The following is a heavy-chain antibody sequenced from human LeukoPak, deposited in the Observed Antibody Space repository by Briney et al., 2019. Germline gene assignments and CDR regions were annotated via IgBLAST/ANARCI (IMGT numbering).Heavy chain of an antibody. D-gene: IGHD2-2*01. CDR2: IYHSGST. Sequence: SETLSLTCAVSGGSISSSNWWSWVRQPPGKGLEWIGEIYHSGSTNYNPSLKSRVTISVDKSKNQFSLKLSSVTAADTAVYYCARASVRCYSTSCYAGWFDPWGQGTLVTVSS. CDR1: GGSISSSNW. V-gene: IGHV4-4*02. CDR3: ARASVRCYSTSCYAGWFDP. J-gene: IGHJ5*02.